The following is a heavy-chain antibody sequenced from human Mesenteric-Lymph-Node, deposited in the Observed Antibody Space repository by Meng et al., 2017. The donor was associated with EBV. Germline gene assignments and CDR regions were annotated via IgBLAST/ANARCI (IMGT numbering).Heavy chain of an antibody. CDR2: TYYRSKWYN. CDR1: GDSVSSSSAA. J-gene: IGHJ2*01. CDR3: ARGATSVFDL. V-gene: IGHV6-1*01. Sequence: QVQLQQSGPGLVKPSXTPSLPCVISGDSVSSSSAAWTWIRQSPSRGLEWLGRTYYRSKWYNDYAVFVKSRITINPDTSKNQFSLQLNSVTPEDTAVYYCARGATSVFDLWGRGTLVTVS.